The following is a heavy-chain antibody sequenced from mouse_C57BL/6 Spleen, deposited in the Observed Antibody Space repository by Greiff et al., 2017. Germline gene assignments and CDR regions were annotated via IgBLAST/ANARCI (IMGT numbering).Heavy chain of an antibody. D-gene: IGHD2-4*01. CDR3: AADYDLRFAD. CDR1: GYAFSSSW. J-gene: IGHJ3*01. CDR2: IYPGDGDT. Sequence: VQLQQSGPELVKPGASVKISCKASGYAFSSSWMNWVKQRPGKGLEWIGRIYPGDGDTNYNGKFKGKDTLTADKSSSTAYMQLSSLTSEDSAVYFCAADYDLRFADWGQGTLVTVSA. V-gene: IGHV1-82*01.